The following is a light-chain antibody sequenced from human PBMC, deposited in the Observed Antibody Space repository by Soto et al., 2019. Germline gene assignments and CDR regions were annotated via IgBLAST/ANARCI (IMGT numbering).Light chain of an antibody. CDR1: SSDVGAFDS. J-gene: IGLJ1*01. CDR3: SSYAGRNNYV. CDR2: EVS. Sequence: QSVLTQPPSASGSLGQSVTISCTGSSSDVGAFDSVSWYQQHPHKAPQIIIYEVSKRPSGVPDRFSGSKSDNTASLTVSGLQGDDESASFCSSYAGRNNYVFGTGTKLTVL. V-gene: IGLV2-8*01.